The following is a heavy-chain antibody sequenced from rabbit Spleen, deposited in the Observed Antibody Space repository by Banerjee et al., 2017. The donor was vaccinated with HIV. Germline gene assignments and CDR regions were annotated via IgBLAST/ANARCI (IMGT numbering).Heavy chain of an antibody. J-gene: IGHJ6*01. V-gene: IGHV1S40*01. D-gene: IGHD2-1*01. CDR3: ARVNKGYDYVDL. CDR1: GFSSSSGYY. Sequence: QSLEESGGDLVKPGASLTLTCTASGFSSSSGYYMCWVRQAPGKGLEWIACIYAGSSGRTVYASWAKGRFTISKTSSTTMTLQMTSLTAADTATYFCARVNKGYDYVDLWGPGTLVTVS. CDR2: IYAGSSGRT.